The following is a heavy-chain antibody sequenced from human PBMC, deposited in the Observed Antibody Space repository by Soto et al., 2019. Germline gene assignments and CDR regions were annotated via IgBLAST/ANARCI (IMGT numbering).Heavy chain of an antibody. CDR1: GGTFSSYT. CDR2: IIPIPGIA. D-gene: IGHD2-15*01. V-gene: IGHV1-69*08. Sequence: QVQLVQSGAEVKKPGSSVKVSCKASGGTFSSYTISWVRQAPGQGLEWMGRIIPIPGIANYAQKFQGRVTITADKSTSTAYMELSSLRSEDTAVYYCARDPGIYGGTTYYYYYGMDVWGQGTTVTVSS. J-gene: IGHJ6*02. CDR3: ARDPGIYGGTTYYYYYGMDV.